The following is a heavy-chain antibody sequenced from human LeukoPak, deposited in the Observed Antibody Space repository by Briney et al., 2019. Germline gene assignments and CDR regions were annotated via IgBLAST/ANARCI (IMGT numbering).Heavy chain of an antibody. V-gene: IGHV1-2*02. D-gene: IGHD1-20*01. CDR1: GYTFTGYY. Sequence: ASVKVSCKASGYTFTGYYMRWVRQAPGQGLEWMGWINPNSGGTNYAQKFQGRVTMTRDTSISTAYMELSRLRSDDTAVYYCARYDWKRNAFDIWGQGTVVTVSS. CDR2: INPNSGGT. CDR3: ARYDWKRNAFDI. J-gene: IGHJ3*02.